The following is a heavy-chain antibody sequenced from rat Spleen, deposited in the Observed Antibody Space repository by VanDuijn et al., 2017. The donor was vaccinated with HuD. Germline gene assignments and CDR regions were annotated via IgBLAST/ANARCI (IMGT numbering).Heavy chain of an antibody. CDR2: ISYSGST. CDR1: GYSITSNY. D-gene: IGHD1-9*01. Sequence: EVQLQESGPGLVKPSQSLSLTCSVTGYSITSNYWGWIRKFPGNKMEWIGHISYSGSTSYNPSLKSQISITRDTSKNQFFLQLTSVTAEDTATYYCAKTGFGYNYDYWGQGVMVTVSS. V-gene: IGHV3-1*01. CDR3: AKTGFGYNYDY. J-gene: IGHJ2*01.